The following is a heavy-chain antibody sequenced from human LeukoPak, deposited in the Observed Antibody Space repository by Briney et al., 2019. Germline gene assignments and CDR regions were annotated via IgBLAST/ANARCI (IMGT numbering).Heavy chain of an antibody. CDR2: MNPNSGNT. D-gene: IGHD5-18*01. V-gene: IGHV1-8*03. CDR3: ARAGDIYSYGYYYYYYMDV. J-gene: IGHJ6*03. CDR1: GYTFTSYY. Sequence: ASVKVSCKASGYTFTSYYMHWVRQATGQGLEWMGWMNPNSGNTGYAQKFQGRVTITRNTSISTAYMELSSLRSEDTAVYYCARAGDIYSYGYYYYYYMDVWGKGTTVTVSS.